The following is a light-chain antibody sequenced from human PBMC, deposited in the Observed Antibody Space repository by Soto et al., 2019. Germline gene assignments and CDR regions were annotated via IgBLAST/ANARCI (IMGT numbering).Light chain of an antibody. CDR3: QHYNSYSSWT. CDR1: QTISSW. J-gene: IGKJ1*01. Sequence: DIQMTQSPSTLSGSVGDRVTITCRASQTISSWLAWYQQKPGKAPKLLIYKASTLKSGVPSRFSGSGSGTEFTLTISSLQPHDFATYYCQHYNSYSSWTFGQGTKVDIK. CDR2: KAS. V-gene: IGKV1-5*03.